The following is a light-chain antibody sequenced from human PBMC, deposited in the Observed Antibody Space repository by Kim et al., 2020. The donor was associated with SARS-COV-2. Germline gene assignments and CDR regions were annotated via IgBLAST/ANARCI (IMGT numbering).Light chain of an antibody. CDR1: KLGDKY. Sequence: SYELTQPPSVSLSPGQTASITCAGDKLGDKYACWYQRKPGQSPVLVIYQDSKRPSGIPERFSGSNSGNTATLTISGTQAMDEADYYCQAWDSSTVVFGGGTQLTVL. V-gene: IGLV3-1*01. CDR2: QDS. CDR3: QAWDSSTVV. J-gene: IGLJ2*01.